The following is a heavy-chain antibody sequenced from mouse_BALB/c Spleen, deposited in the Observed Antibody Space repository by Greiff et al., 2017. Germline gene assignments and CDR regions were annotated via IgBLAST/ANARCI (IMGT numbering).Heavy chain of an antibody. CDR1: GYSITSDYA. D-gene: IGHD2-3*01. V-gene: IGHV3-2*02. CDR2: ISYSGST. J-gene: IGHJ3*01. Sequence: EVKLQESGPGLVKPSQSLSLTCTVTGYSITSDYAWNWIRQFPGNKLEWMGYISYSGSTSYNPSLKSRISITRDTSKNQFFLQLNSVTTEDTATYYCARDGPGFAYWGQGTLVTVSA. CDR3: ARDGPGFAY.